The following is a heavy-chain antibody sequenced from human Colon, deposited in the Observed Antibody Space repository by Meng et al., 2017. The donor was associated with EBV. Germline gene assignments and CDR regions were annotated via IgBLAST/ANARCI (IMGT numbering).Heavy chain of an antibody. CDR2: IHHSGSA. CDR3: ASFDHIPRRNYFDY. D-gene: IGHD2-21*01. Sequence: QVRRRSGGPVPVGPPQTLSLTCTVAGGSMSSGNYYWSWIRQPPGKGLEWMGYIHHSGSAYYNPSLKSRVSISVDTSKSQFSLNLNSMTAADTAVYYCASFDHIPRRNYFDYWGQGTLVTVSS. CDR1: GGSMSSGNYY. J-gene: IGHJ4*02. V-gene: IGHV4-30-4*01.